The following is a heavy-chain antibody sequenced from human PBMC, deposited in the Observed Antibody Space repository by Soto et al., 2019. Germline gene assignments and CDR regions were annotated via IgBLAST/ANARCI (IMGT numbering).Heavy chain of an antibody. V-gene: IGHV1-69*12. D-gene: IGHD2-21*02. J-gene: IGHJ5*02. CDR2: IIPIFGTA. CDR3: ARGNKAYCGGDCYSRWFDP. CDR1: GGTFSSYA. Sequence: QVQLVQSGAEVKKPGSSVKVSCKASGGTFSSYAISWVRQAPGQGLEWMGGIIPIFGTANYAQKFQGRVTITADESTSTAYMELSSLRSEDTAVYYCARGNKAYCGGDCYSRWFDPWGQGTLVTVSS.